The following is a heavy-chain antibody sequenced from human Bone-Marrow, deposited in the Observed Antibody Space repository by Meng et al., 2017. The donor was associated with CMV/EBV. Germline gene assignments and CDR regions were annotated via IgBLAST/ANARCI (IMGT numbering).Heavy chain of an antibody. Sequence: ESPKISCAASGFTFSSYSMNWVRQAPGKGLEWVSSLSSGSTYTYYADSLKGRFTISRDNAKNSLYLQMYSRRAEDTPVYYCARGRKAKYQMLFNAFDIWGQGTMVTVSS. CDR2: LSSGSTYT. CDR1: GFTFSSYS. V-gene: IGHV3-21*01. D-gene: IGHD2-2*01. J-gene: IGHJ3*02. CDR3: ARGRKAKYQMLFNAFDI.